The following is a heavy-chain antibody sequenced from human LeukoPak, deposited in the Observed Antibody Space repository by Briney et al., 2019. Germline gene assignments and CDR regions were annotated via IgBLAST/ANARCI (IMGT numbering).Heavy chain of an antibody. D-gene: IGHD3-22*01. Sequence: GGSLRLSCAASGFTFSSYSMNWVRRAPGKGLEWVSYISDSSSTIYYADSVRGRFTISRDNAKNSLYLQMNSLRAEDTAVYYCARDYYDSNGYYYGGYWGQGTLVTVSS. CDR3: ARDYYDSNGYYYGGY. J-gene: IGHJ4*02. CDR1: GFTFSSYS. CDR2: ISDSSSTI. V-gene: IGHV3-48*01.